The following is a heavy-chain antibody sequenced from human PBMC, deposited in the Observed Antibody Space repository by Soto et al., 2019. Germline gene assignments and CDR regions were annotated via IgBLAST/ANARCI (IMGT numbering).Heavy chain of an antibody. CDR3: AHRRRYYDILTGYSSYYFDY. D-gene: IGHD3-9*01. J-gene: IGHJ4*02. Sequence: SGPTLVKPTQTLTLTCTFSGFSLSTSGVGVGWIRQPPGKALEWLALIYWNDDKRYSPSLKSRLTITKDTSKNQVVLTMTNMDPVDTATYYCAHRRRYYDILTGYSSYYFDYWGQGTLVTVSS. V-gene: IGHV2-5*01. CDR1: GFSLSTSGVG. CDR2: IYWNDDK.